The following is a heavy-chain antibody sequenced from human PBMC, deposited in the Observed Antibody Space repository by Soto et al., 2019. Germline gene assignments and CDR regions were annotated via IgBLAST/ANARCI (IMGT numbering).Heavy chain of an antibody. CDR2: INGSGGST. CDR3: AKDLCSSTSCPSDY. CDR1: GFTFSSYA. V-gene: IGHV3-23*01. Sequence: EVQLLESGGGLVQPGGSLRLSCAASGFTFSSYAMSWVRQAPGKGLEWVSAINGSGGSTYYADSVKGRFTISRDNSKNTLYLQMNSLRAEDTAVYYCAKDLCSSTSCPSDYWGQGTLVTVSS. J-gene: IGHJ4*02. D-gene: IGHD2-2*01.